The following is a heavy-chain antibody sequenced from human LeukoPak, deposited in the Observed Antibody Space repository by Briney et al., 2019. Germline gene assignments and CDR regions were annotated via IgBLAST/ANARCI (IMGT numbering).Heavy chain of an antibody. CDR3: ARDRGDTADY. CDR2: ISGSGGST. D-gene: IGHD5-18*01. Sequence: GGSLRLSCASSGFTFNIYAMSWVRQAPGKGLEWVSAISGSGGSTYYADSAKGRFTVSRDNSKNTLYLQMNSLRAEDTAVYYCARDRGDTADYWGQGTLVTVSS. V-gene: IGHV3-23*01. CDR1: GFTFNIYA. J-gene: IGHJ4*02.